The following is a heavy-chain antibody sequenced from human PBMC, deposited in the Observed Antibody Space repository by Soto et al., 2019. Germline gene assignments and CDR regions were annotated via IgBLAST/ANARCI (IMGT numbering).Heavy chain of an antibody. CDR3: ARLAEWELQGGFDY. Sequence: SETLSLTCTVSGGSISSSSYYWGWIRQPPGKGLEWIGSIYYSGSTYYNPSLKSRVTISVDTSKNHFSLKLSSVTAADTAVYYCARLAEWELQGGFDYWGQGTLVTVSS. V-gene: IGHV4-39*01. CDR1: GGSISSSSYY. D-gene: IGHD1-26*01. J-gene: IGHJ4*02. CDR2: IYYSGST.